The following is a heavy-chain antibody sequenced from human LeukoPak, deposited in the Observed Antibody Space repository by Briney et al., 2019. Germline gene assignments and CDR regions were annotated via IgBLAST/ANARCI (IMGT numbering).Heavy chain of an antibody. CDR3: ARSALYSSSSELDY. CDR2: INPNSGGT. D-gene: IGHD6-6*01. V-gene: IGHV1-2*02. CDR1: GYTFTGYY. J-gene: IGHJ4*02. Sequence: ASVKVSCKASGYTFTGYYMHWVRQAPGQGLEWMGWINPNSGGTNYAQKFQGRVTMTRDTSISTAYMELSGLRSDDTAVYYCARSALYSSSSELDYWGQGTLVTVSS.